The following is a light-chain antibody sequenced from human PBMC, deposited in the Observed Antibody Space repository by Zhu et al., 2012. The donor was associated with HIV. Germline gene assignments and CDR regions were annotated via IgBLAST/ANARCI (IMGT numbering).Light chain of an antibody. Sequence: EIVLTQSPGTLSLSPGERATLSCRASQSVSSSFLAWYQQKPGQAPRLLIYGATSRAIAIPDRFSGSGSGTDFSLTITGLEPEDFAVYYCQQYGSSPLTFGGGTKVDIK. CDR1: QSVSSSF. J-gene: IGKJ4*01. CDR2: GAT. CDR3: QQYGSSPLT. V-gene: IGKV3-20*01.